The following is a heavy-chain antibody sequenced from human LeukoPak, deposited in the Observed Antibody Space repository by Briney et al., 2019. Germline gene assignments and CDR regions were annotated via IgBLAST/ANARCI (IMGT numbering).Heavy chain of an antibody. Sequence: SGGKTYYADSVKRRFTISRDISKNTLYLQMNSLRAEDAAVYYCARGSYSGSGSYYSPFDYWGQGTLVTVSS. CDR2: SGGKT. V-gene: IGHV3-53*01. D-gene: IGHD3-10*01. J-gene: IGHJ4*02. CDR3: ARGSYSGSGSYYSPFDY.